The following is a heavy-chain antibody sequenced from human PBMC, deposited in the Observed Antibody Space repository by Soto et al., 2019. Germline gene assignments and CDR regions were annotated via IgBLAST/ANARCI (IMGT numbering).Heavy chain of an antibody. CDR1: GGTFSSYA. Sequence: QVHLVQSGAEVKKPGSSVKVSCKASGGTFSSYAISWVRQAPGQGLEWMGGIIPIFGTANYAQKFQGRVTITADESTSTAYMELSSLRSEDTTVYYFAREYNWNELYYGMDVWGQGTTVTVSS. CDR2: IIPIFGTA. D-gene: IGHD1-20*01. CDR3: AREYNWNELYYGMDV. V-gene: IGHV1-69*12. J-gene: IGHJ6*02.